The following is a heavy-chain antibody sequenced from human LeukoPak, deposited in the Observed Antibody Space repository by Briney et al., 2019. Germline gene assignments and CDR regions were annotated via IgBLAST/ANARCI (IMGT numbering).Heavy chain of an antibody. CDR3: AKGSGGGYSSGSAFDY. V-gene: IGHV3-23*01. J-gene: IGHJ4*02. D-gene: IGHD6-19*01. CDR2: MSASGGST. Sequence: PGGSLRLSCAASGFTFSSYAMTWVRQAPGMGLEWVSAMSASGGSTYIADSVKGRFTISRDNSNNTLYLQMNSLRVEDTAAYYCAKGSGGGYSSGSAFDYWGQGTLVTVSS. CDR1: GFTFSSYA.